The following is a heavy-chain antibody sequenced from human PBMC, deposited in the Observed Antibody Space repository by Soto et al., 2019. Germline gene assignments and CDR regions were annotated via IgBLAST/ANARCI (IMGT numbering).Heavy chain of an antibody. CDR2: IKDGGYT. CDR3: ARGQEGVVATH. CDR1: GGSLSGFY. D-gene: IGHD5-12*01. J-gene: IGHJ4*02. Sequence: QVQLQQWGAGLLKPSETLSLNCAVNGGSLSGFYWSWIRQPPGKGLEWIGEIKDGGYTNYSPSLKTRATTSPDRAKNQFSLRLNSVTAADTGVYYCARGQEGVVATHWDQGALVTVSS. V-gene: IGHV4-34*01.